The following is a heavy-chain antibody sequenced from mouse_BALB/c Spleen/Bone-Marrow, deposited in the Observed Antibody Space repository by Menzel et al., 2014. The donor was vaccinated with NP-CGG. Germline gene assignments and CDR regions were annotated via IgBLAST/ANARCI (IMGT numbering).Heavy chain of an antibody. CDR3: ARGAYYGNYFDY. D-gene: IGHD2-10*01. CDR1: GYAFTNYL. V-gene: IGHV1-54*01. CDR2: INPGSGGT. Sequence: VQLQQSGAELVRPGTSVKVSCKASGYAFTNYLIEWVKQRPGQGLEWIGVINPGSGGTNYNEKFKGKATLTADKSSSTAYMQLSSLTSDDSAVYFCARGAYYGNYFDYWGQGTTPTVSS. J-gene: IGHJ2*01.